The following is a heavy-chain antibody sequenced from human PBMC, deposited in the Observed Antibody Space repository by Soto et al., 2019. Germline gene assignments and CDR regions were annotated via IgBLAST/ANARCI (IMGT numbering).Heavy chain of an antibody. CDR2: INHSGST. J-gene: IGHJ4*02. CDR1: GGSFSGYY. V-gene: IGHV4-34*01. CDR3: ARGRMNPVVVAATRPFDY. Sequence: QVRLNQWGAELLKPSETLSLTCAVYGGSFSGYYWSWIRQPQGKGRGWIGEINHSGSTNYNPSLKSRVTISVDTSKNQFSLKLSSVTAADTAVYYCARGRMNPVVVAATRPFDYWGQGTLVTVSS. D-gene: IGHD2-15*01.